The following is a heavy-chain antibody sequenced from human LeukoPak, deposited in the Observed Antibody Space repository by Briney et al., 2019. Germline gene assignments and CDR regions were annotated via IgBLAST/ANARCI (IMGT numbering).Heavy chain of an antibody. D-gene: IGHD1-1*01. CDR2: IYTSGST. J-gene: IGHJ2*01. CDR3: ARGSNENSPNWYFDL. Sequence: SETLSPTCTVSGGSISSYYWSWIRQPAGKGLEWIGRIYTSGSTNYNPSLKSRVTMSVDTSKNQFSLKLSSVTAADTAVYYCARGSNENSPNWYFDLWGRGTLVTVSS. CDR1: GGSISSYY. V-gene: IGHV4-4*07.